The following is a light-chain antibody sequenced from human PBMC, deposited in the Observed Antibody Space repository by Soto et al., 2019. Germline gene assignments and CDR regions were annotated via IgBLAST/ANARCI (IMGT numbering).Light chain of an antibody. CDR3: IKYINHWT. V-gene: IGKV1-5*03. CDR2: KAS. J-gene: IGKJ1*01. CDR1: HSVNAW. Sequence: DTQMTQSPSTLSASVGDRVTITCRVSHSVNAWLAWYQQKPGKAPKLLIYKASDLESGVPSRFSGSGSGTKFPLTLTSLQPDVFQTYYSIKYINHWTFGPGTKVNI.